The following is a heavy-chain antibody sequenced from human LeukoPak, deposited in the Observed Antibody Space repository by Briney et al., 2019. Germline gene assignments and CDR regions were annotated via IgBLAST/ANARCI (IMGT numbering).Heavy chain of an antibody. CDR1: GFTFSSYS. J-gene: IGHJ6*04. V-gene: IGHV3-21*01. CDR2: ISSSSSYI. CDR3: ARDIRTAVAGTGYGRDV. Sequence: GGSLRLSCAASGFTFSSYSMNWVRQAPGKGLEWVSSISSSSSYIYYADSVKGRFTISRDNAKNSLYLQMNSLRAEDTAVYYCARDIRTAVAGTGYGRDVGAKGPRVTVPS. D-gene: IGHD6-19*01.